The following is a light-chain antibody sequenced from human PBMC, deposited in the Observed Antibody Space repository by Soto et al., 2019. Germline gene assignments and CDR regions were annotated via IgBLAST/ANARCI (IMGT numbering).Light chain of an antibody. J-gene: IGLJ2*01. CDR1: SSDVGSYNY. V-gene: IGLV2-14*01. Sequence: QSALTQAASVSGSPGQSITISCTGTSSDVGSYNYVPWYQQHPGKAPKIMIYEVSNRPSGVSNRFSGSKSGNTASLTISGLQAADEADYYCSSYTRSSPLIFGGGTKLTVL. CDR3: SSYTRSSPLI. CDR2: EVS.